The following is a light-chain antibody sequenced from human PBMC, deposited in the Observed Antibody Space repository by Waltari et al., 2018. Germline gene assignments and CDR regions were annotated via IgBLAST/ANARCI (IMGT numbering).Light chain of an antibody. V-gene: IGKV1-33*01. CDR2: DAS. Sequence: DIQMTQSPSSLSASVGDRVTITCQASQDISNYLNWYQQKPGKAPKLLIYDASNLETGVPSMFSGSGSRTDFTFTISSLQPEDIATYYCQQYDNLPPYTFGQGTKLEIK. CDR1: QDISNY. CDR3: QQYDNLPPYT. J-gene: IGKJ2*01.